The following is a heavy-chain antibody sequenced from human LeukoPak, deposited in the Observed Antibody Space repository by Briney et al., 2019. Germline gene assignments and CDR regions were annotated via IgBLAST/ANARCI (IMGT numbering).Heavy chain of an antibody. CDR2: IYFSGDT. CDR3: ARDSGFWLY. J-gene: IGHJ4*02. D-gene: IGHD3-22*01. Sequence: PSETLSLTCTVSGDSISSGGHYWGRIRQTPGKRLEWIGNIYFSGDTSYNPSLKSRLTMSVDTSKNQLFLNLDSVTAADTAVYYCARDSGFWLYWGQGTLVTVSS. CDR1: GDSISSGGHY. V-gene: IGHV4-39*07.